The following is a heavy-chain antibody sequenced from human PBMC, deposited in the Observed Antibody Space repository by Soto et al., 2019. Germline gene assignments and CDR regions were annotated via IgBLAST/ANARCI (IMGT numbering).Heavy chain of an antibody. CDR3: AKGGLSGSYDGDAFDI. CDR1: GFTFSGYG. CDR2: ISYDGSNK. V-gene: IGHV3-30*18. Sequence: LRLSCAASGFTFSGYGMHWVRQAPGKGLEWVAVISYDGSNKYYADSVKGRFTISRDNSKNTLYLQMNSLRAEDTAVYYCAKGGLSGSYDGDAFDIWGQGTMVTVSS. J-gene: IGHJ3*02. D-gene: IGHD1-26*01.